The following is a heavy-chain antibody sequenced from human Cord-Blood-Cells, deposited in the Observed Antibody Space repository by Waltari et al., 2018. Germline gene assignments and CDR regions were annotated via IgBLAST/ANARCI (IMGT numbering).Heavy chain of an antibody. CDR2: INPNSGGT. Sequence: QVQLVQSGAEVKKPGASVKVSCKASGYTFTGYYMHWVRQAPGQGLEWMGWINPNSGGTNYAQKCQGWVTMTRDTSISTAYMELSRLRSDDTAVYYCAREGDWFDPWGQGTLVTVSS. V-gene: IGHV1-2*04. CDR3: AREGDWFDP. J-gene: IGHJ5*02. CDR1: GYTFTGYY.